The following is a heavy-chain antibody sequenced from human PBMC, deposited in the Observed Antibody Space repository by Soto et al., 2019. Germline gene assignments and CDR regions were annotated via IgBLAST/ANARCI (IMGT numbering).Heavy chain of an antibody. CDR2: IYYSGST. J-gene: IGHJ3*02. V-gene: IGHV4-59*01. CDR3: ARANGIAVAGNGAFDI. Sequence: PSETLSLTCTVSGGSISSYYWSWIRQPPGKGLEWIGYIYYSGSTNYNPSLKIRVTISVDTSKNQFSLKLSSVTAADTAVYYCARANGIAVAGNGAFDIWGQGTMVTVSS. CDR1: GGSISSYY. D-gene: IGHD6-19*01.